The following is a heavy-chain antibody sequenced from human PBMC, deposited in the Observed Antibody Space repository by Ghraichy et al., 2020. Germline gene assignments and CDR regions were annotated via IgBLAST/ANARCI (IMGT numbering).Heavy chain of an antibody. J-gene: IGHJ4*02. Sequence: ASVKVSCKASGYTFTSYDINWVRQATGQGLEWMGWMNPNSGNTGYAQKFQGRVTITRNTSISTAYMELSSLRSEDTAVYYCARGRRPPTERGYDGWGQGTLVTVSS. D-gene: IGHD2-15*01. CDR2: MNPNSGNT. CDR1: GYTFTSYD. CDR3: ARGRRPPTERGYDG. V-gene: IGHV1-8*03.